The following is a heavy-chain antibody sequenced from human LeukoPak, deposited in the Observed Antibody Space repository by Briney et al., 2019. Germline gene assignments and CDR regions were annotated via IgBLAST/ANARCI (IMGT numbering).Heavy chain of an antibody. CDR3: AKGRDYGDY. Sequence: AGSLTLSCAVSGFTFSSYWMTWVRQVPGKGLQWVANINQDGREKYYMDSMKGRLNISRDNTENSVFLQLTSLRPEDTGIYFCAKGRDYGDYWGQGTLVVVSS. J-gene: IGHJ4*02. CDR2: INQDGREK. V-gene: IGHV3-7*01. CDR1: GFTFSSYW.